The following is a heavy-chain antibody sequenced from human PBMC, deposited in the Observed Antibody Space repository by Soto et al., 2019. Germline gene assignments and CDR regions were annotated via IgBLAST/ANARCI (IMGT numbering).Heavy chain of an antibody. CDR2: IYYSGNT. Sequence: QVQLQESGPGLVKPSQTLSLTCTVSGGSISSGDYYRSWIRQPPGKGLEWIGYIYYSGNTFSTPSLKSRVTISVDSSKNQFSLKLRAVTAADTAVYYCARVAIFGVVLDYYGMDVWGQGTTVTVSS. D-gene: IGHD3-3*01. V-gene: IGHV4-30-4*01. CDR1: GGSISSGDYY. J-gene: IGHJ6*02. CDR3: ARVAIFGVVLDYYGMDV.